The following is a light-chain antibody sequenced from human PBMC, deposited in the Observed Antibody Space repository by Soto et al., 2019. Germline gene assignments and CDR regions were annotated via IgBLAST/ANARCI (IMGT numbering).Light chain of an antibody. V-gene: IGLV2-14*03. Sequence: QSALTQPAPVSGSPGQSIAISCTGTSSDVGGYNYVSWYQQHPGKAPKLMIYDVNNRPSGVSNRFSGSKSGNTASLTISGLQAEDEADYYCCSYTTSSTYVFGTGTKLTVL. CDR2: DVN. CDR1: SSDVGGYNY. J-gene: IGLJ1*01. CDR3: CSYTTSSTYV.